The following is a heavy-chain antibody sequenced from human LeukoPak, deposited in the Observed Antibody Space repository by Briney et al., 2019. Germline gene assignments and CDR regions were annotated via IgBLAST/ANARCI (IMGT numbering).Heavy chain of an antibody. Sequence: GESLKISCKGSGDSFTSYWIGWVRQMPGKGLEWMGIIHPDDSDTRYSPSFQGQVTISADKSISTAYLQWSSLKASDTAMYYCARLTSLDCSSTSCSLDYFDYWGQGTLVTVSS. V-gene: IGHV5-51*01. CDR1: GDSFTSYW. D-gene: IGHD2-2*01. CDR2: IHPDDSDT. CDR3: ARLTSLDCSSTSCSLDYFDY. J-gene: IGHJ4*02.